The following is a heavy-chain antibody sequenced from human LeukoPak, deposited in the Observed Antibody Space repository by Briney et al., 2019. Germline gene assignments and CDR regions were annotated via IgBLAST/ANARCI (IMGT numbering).Heavy chain of an antibody. CDR1: GFTFSSYA. Sequence: PGGSLRLSCAASGFTFSSYAMSWVRQAPGKGLVWVSAISGSGGSTYYADSVKGRFTISRDNSKNTLYLQMNSLRAEDTAVYYCAKDQRGNPYYYDSSGYSGAADYWGQGTLVTVSS. CDR3: AKDQRGNPYYYDSSGYSGAADY. J-gene: IGHJ4*02. CDR2: ISGSGGST. V-gene: IGHV3-23*01. D-gene: IGHD3-22*01.